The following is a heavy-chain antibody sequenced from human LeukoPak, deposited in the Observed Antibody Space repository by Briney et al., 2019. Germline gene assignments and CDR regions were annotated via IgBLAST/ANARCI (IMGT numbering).Heavy chain of an antibody. CDR2: INSDGSST. V-gene: IGHV3-74*01. Sequence: GGSLRLSCAASGFTFSSYWMHWVRQAPGKGLVWVSRINSDGSSTSYADSVKGRFTISRDNAKNTLYLQMNSLRAEDTAVYYCARDDYDILTGYYEFYSYSSYMAVWGKGTTVTASS. D-gene: IGHD3-9*01. CDR1: GFTFSSYW. J-gene: IGHJ6*03. CDR3: ARDDYDILTGYYEFYSYSSYMAV.